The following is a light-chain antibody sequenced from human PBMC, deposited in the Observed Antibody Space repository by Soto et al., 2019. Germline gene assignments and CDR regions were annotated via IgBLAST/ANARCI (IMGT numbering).Light chain of an antibody. CDR3: SSYTSNSTLV. CDR1: SSDVGGYNY. CDR2: DVS. V-gene: IGLV2-14*01. J-gene: IGLJ1*01. Sequence: QSVLTQPASVSGSPGQSFTISCTGTSSDVGGYNYVSWYQQHPGKAPKLMIYDVSNRPSGVSNRFSGSKSGNTASLTISGLQAEDEADYYCSSYTSNSTLVFGTGTKLTVL.